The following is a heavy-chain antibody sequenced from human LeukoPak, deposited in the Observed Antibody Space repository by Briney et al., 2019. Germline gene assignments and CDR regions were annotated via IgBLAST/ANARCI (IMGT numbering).Heavy chain of an antibody. D-gene: IGHD5-24*01. CDR2: IFFSGST. J-gene: IGHJ3*02. V-gene: IGHV4-59*01. CDR3: ARGEMATIEDAFDI. CDR1: GGSISSYY. Sequence: SETLSLTCTVSGGSISSYYWSWIRQPPGKGLEWIGYIFFSGSTNYNPSLKSRVTMSVDTSKNQFSLNLSSVTAADTVVYYCARGEMATIEDAFDIWGQGTMVTVSS.